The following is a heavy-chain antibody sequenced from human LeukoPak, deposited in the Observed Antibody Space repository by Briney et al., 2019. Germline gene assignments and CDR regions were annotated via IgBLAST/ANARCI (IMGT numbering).Heavy chain of an antibody. CDR2: IYYSGST. V-gene: IGHV4-38-2*01. CDR1: GYSISSGYY. D-gene: IGHD3-22*01. Sequence: PSETLSLTCAVSGYSISSGYYWGWIRGPPGKGMEGIGNIYYSGSTYYKPSVKRRVTISGDTTKNKLWLRLSSVTAADTAVYYCARLSYEGLDYWGQGTLVTVSS. CDR3: ARLSYEGLDY. J-gene: IGHJ4*02.